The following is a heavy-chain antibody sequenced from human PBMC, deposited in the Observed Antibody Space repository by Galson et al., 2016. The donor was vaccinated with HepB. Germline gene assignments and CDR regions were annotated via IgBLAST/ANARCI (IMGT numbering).Heavy chain of an antibody. CDR1: GFSVSRFG. J-gene: IGHJ4*02. Sequence: SLRLSCAASGFSVSRFGMHWVRQAPGKGLEWVAIIWDNGRNKQYTDSVKGRFPISSDSSENRVYLQMNSLSAEDTAVYYCARDSEGGPNDFDYWGQGTMVTVSS. D-gene: IGHD1-26*01. V-gene: IGHV3-33*01. CDR3: ARDSEGGPNDFDY. CDR2: IWDNGRNK.